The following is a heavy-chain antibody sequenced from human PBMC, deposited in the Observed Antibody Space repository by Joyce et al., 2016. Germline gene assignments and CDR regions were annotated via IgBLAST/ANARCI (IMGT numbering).Heavy chain of an antibody. Sequence: QVQLVQSGAEVKKPGASVRVSCRASGNSLNNNGFSWVRQAPGQGLEWMGLINSHNGDTLYAQKFRGRVTMTIDTSTTTVYMDMRSLRSDDTAVYYCARDLALAGGEDFWGQGTLVTVSS. CDR1: GNSLNNNG. D-gene: IGHD3-3*02. CDR3: ARDLALAGGEDF. CDR2: INSHNGDT. V-gene: IGHV1-18*01. J-gene: IGHJ4*02.